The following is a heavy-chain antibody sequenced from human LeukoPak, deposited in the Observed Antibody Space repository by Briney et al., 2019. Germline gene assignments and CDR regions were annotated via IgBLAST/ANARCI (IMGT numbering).Heavy chain of an antibody. CDR3: ARDFQAGAAAGPYYYYYMDV. D-gene: IGHD6-13*01. CDR1: GYTFTGYY. CDR2: INPNSGGT. Sequence: ASVKVSCKASGYTFTGYYMHWVRQAPGQGLEWMGWINPNSGGTNYAQKFQGRVTMTRDTSISTAYMELSRLRSDDTAVYYCARDFQAGAAAGPYYYYYMDVWGKGTTVTVSS. V-gene: IGHV1-2*02. J-gene: IGHJ6*03.